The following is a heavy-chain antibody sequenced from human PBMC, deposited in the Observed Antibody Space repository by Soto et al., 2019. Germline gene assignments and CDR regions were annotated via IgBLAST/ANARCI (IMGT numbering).Heavy chain of an antibody. CDR2: LNPNSGNT. V-gene: IGHV1-8*01. D-gene: IGHD6-25*01. CDR1: GYTFTSYD. Sequence: QVQLVQSGAEVKKPGASVKVSCKASGYTFTSYDINWVLQATGQGLEWMGWLNPNSGNTGYAQKFQGRATMTRNTSISPAYMELSSLRSEDTAVYYCARELYSSVRFDPWGQGTLVPVSS. J-gene: IGHJ5*02. CDR3: ARELYSSVRFDP.